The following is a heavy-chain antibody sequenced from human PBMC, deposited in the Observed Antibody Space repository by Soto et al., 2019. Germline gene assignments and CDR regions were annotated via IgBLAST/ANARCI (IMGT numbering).Heavy chain of an antibody. CDR2: VYYSGTT. Sequence: PSETLSLTCSVSGGSVSNKTYYWSWVRQPPGKRLEWIGYVYYSGTTNYNPSLKSRVTISVDLSKNQFSLRLSSVTTADTALYYCARTTAVPNTLRSRYFFDYWGQGTLVTVSS. V-gene: IGHV4-61*01. CDR3: ARTTAVPNTLRSRYFFDY. CDR1: GGSVSNKTYY. D-gene: IGHD4-17*01. J-gene: IGHJ4*02.